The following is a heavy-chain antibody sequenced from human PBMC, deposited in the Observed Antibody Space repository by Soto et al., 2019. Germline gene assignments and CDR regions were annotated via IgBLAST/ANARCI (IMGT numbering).Heavy chain of an antibody. CDR3: AREPLTGTTYYYYYGMDV. V-gene: IGHV3-11*01. Sequence: QVQLVESGGGLVKPGGSLRPSCAASGFTFSDYYMSWIRQAPGKGLEWVSYISSSGSTIYYADSVKGRFTISRDNAKNSLYLQMNSLRAEDTAVYYCAREPLTGTTYYYYYGMDVWGQGTTVTVSS. D-gene: IGHD1-20*01. CDR2: ISSSGSTI. J-gene: IGHJ6*02. CDR1: GFTFSDYY.